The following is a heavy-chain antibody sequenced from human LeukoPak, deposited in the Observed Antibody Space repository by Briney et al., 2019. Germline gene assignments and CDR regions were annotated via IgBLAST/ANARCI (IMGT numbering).Heavy chain of an antibody. Sequence: EASVKVSCKASGGTFSSYAISWVRQAPGQGLEWMGGIIPIFGTANYAQKFQGRVTITADESTSTAYMELSSLRSEDTAVYYCARGAHYYYYYMDVWGKGTTVTVSS. CDR3: ARGAHYYYYYMDV. J-gene: IGHJ6*03. CDR2: IIPIFGTA. V-gene: IGHV1-69*13. CDR1: GGTFSSYA.